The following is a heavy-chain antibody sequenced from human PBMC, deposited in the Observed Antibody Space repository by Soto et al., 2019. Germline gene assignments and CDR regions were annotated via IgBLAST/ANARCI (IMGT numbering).Heavy chain of an antibody. CDR2: IYYSGST. Sequence: SETLSLTCTVSGGSISSSSYYWGWIRQPPGKGLEWIGSIYYSGSTYYNPSLKSRVTISIDTSKNQFSLKLSSVTAADTAVYYCANQPGSDYWGQGTLVTVSS. V-gene: IGHV4-39*01. CDR1: GGSISSSSYY. CDR3: ANQPGSDY. D-gene: IGHD3-10*01. J-gene: IGHJ4*02.